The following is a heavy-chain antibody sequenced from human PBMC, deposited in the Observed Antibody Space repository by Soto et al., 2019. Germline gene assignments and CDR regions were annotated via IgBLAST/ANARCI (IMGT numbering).Heavy chain of an antibody. V-gene: IGHV1-69*13. CDR1: GGTFSSYA. D-gene: IGHD2-15*01. Sequence: GASVKVSCKASGGTFSSYAISWVRQAPGQGLEWMGGIIPIFGTANYAQKFQGRVTITADESTSTAYMELSSLRSEDTAVYYCASVGVVVAATRPYYYYGMDVWGQGTTVTVSS. CDR2: IIPIFGTA. J-gene: IGHJ6*02. CDR3: ASVGVVVAATRPYYYYGMDV.